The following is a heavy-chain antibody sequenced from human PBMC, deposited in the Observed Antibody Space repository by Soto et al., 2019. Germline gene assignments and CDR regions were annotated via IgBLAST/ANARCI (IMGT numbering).Heavy chain of an antibody. CDR3: ASDTESNRYND. CDR1: GYTFSTSG. CDR2: IRPDNGNR. J-gene: IGHJ1*01. D-gene: IGHD1-20*01. V-gene: IGHV1-18*01. Sequence: SVNVSCKTSGYTFSTSGISWVRQAPGQGLEWVGWIRPDNGNRKSAQRLQGRVTLTTDTSASTAYMELRSLTSDDTAMYYFASDTESNRYNDWGQGTLVTASS.